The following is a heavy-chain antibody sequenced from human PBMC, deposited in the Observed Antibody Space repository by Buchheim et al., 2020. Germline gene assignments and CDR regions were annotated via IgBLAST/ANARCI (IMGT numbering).Heavy chain of an antibody. CDR3: ASSKEVAGTRHWYFDL. V-gene: IGHV1-8*01. D-gene: IGHD6-19*01. CDR1: GYTFTSYD. J-gene: IGHJ2*01. CDR2: MNPNSGNT. Sequence: QVQLVQSGAEVKKPGASVKVSCKASGYTFTSYDINWVRQATGQGLEWMGWMNPNSGNTGYAQKFQGRVTMTRNTSISTAYMERSSLRSEDTAVYYWASSKEVAGTRHWYFDLWGRGTL.